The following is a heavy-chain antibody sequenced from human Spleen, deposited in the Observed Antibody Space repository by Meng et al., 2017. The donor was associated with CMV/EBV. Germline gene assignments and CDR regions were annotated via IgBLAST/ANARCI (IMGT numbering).Heavy chain of an antibody. J-gene: IGHJ4*02. CDR2: MNPNSGNT. D-gene: IGHD2-2*01. CDR1: YTFTSYD. V-gene: IGHV1-8*03. Sequence: YTFTSYDINWVRQATGKGLEWMGWMNPNSGNTGYAQKFQGRVTITRNTSISTAYMELSSLRSEDTAVYYCARAQGYCSSTSCYYFDYWGQGTLVTVSS. CDR3: ARAQGYCSSTSCYYFDY.